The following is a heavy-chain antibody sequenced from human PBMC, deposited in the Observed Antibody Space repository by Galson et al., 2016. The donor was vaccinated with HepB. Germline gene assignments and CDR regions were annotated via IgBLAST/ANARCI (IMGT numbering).Heavy chain of an antibody. D-gene: IGHD5-18*01. CDR2: ISVYSGKT. Sequence: SVKVSCKASGYTLSTYGINWVRQAPGQGLEWMGWISVYSGKTTYAQNLQGRATMTTDTSTSTAYMELRSLKSDDTAVYYCARDQSINFIAMVTHDDAFDIWGQGKMVTVSS. CDR3: ARDQSINFIAMVTHDDAFDI. V-gene: IGHV1-18*01. J-gene: IGHJ3*02. CDR1: GYTLSTYG.